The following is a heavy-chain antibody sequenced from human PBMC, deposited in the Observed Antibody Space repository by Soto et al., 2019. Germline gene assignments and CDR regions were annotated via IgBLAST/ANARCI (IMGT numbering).Heavy chain of an antibody. D-gene: IGHD3-9*01. Sequence: PGGSLRLSCAASGFTLSSYAMSWVRQSPGKELEWVSTINGGGLSAYYAASVKGRFTISRDNSKNTLYLQMNSLRAEDTALYYCAKDILTGYYIAFDYWGQGTLVTVS. V-gene: IGHV3-23*01. CDR3: AKDILTGYYIAFDY. CDR2: INGGGLSA. CDR1: GFTLSSYA. J-gene: IGHJ4*02.